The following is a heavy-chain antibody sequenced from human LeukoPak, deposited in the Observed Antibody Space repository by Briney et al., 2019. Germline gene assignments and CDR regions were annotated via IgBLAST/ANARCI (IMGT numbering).Heavy chain of an antibody. D-gene: IGHD1-26*01. V-gene: IGHV4-59*08. CDR3: ARLNVGFPY. J-gene: IGHJ4*02. CDR1: GGSISSYY. CDR2: IYYSGST. Sequence: SETLSLTCTVSGGSISSYYWSWVRQPPGKGLEWIGYIYYSGSTNYNPSLKSRVTISVDTSKNQFSLKLSSVTAADTAVYYCARLNVGFPYWGQGALVTVSS.